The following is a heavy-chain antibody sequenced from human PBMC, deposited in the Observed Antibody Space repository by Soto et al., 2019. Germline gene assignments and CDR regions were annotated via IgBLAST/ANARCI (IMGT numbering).Heavy chain of an antibody. CDR2: IYPGDSDT. CDR1: GYSFTSYW. J-gene: IGHJ6*02. V-gene: IGHV5-51*01. Sequence: GESLKISCKGSGYSFTSYWIGWVRQMPGKGLEWMGIIYPGDSDTRYSPSFQGQVTISADKSISTAYLQWSSLKASDTAMYYCARTCSSTSCYAGEYYYYGMDVWGQGTTVTVSS. D-gene: IGHD2-2*01. CDR3: ARTCSSTSCYAGEYYYYGMDV.